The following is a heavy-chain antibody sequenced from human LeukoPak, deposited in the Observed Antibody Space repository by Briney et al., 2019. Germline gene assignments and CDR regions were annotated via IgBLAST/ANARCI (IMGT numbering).Heavy chain of an antibody. Sequence: GGSLRLSCAASGFTFTSYSMNWVRQAPGKGLEWVSTISGSGGSTYYADSVKGRFTISRDNSKNTLYLQMNSLRAEDTAVYYCAKDPQLGGYSYGSGYYFDYWGQGTLVTVSS. CDR3: AKDPQLGGYSYGSGYYFDY. CDR1: GFTFTSYS. D-gene: IGHD5-18*01. V-gene: IGHV3-23*01. CDR2: ISGSGGST. J-gene: IGHJ4*02.